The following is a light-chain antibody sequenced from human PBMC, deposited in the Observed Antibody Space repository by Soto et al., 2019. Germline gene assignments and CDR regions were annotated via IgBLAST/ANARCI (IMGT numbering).Light chain of an antibody. CDR2: GAS. V-gene: IGKV3-15*01. Sequence: EIVMTQPPATLSVSPGERATLSCRASQSVTSNLAWYQQKPGRAPRLLIYGASTRATGIPARFSGSGSGTEFTLTISNLQSEDFALHYCQHYFNWPYTFGQGTKLELK. J-gene: IGKJ2*01. CDR3: QHYFNWPYT. CDR1: QSVTSN.